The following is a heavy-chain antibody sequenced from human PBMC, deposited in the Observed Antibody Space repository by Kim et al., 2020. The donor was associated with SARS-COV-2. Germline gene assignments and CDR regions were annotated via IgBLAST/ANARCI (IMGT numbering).Heavy chain of an antibody. V-gene: IGHV3-53*01. CDR3: ATTAGSSFDY. J-gene: IGHJ4*02. D-gene: IGHD2-21*02. Sequence: YADSGRGRFTISKDYSKNTLDLQMNNLRVADTAVYYCATTAGSSFDYWGQGTLVTVSS.